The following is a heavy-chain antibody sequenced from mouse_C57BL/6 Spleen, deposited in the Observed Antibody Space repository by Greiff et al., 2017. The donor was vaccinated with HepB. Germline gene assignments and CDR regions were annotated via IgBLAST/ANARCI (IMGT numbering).Heavy chain of an antibody. CDR1: GYTFTDYY. V-gene: IGHV1-19*01. D-gene: IGHD1-2*01. Sequence: EVQRVESGPVLVKPGASVKMSCKASGYTFTDYYMNWVKQSHGKSLEWIGVINPYNGGTSYNQKFKGKATLTVDKSSSTAYMELNSLTSEDSAVYYCARRGLRLYYAMDYWGQGTSVTVSS. CDR2: INPYNGGT. CDR3: ARRGLRLYYAMDY. J-gene: IGHJ4*01.